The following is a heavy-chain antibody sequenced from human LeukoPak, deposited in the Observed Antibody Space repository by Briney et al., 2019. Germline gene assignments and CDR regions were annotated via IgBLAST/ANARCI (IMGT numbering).Heavy chain of an antibody. Sequence: PGGSLRLSCAASGFTFSSYSMNWDRQAPGKGLEWVSYISSSSSTIYYADSVKGRFTISRDNAKNSLYLQMNSLRAEDTAVYYCARGLRGSSPENYPHYYYYYYGMDVWGQGTTVTVSS. CDR2: ISSSSSTI. CDR1: GFTFSSYS. D-gene: IGHD1-7*01. J-gene: IGHJ6*02. CDR3: ARGLRGSSPENYPHYYYYYYGMDV. V-gene: IGHV3-48*01.